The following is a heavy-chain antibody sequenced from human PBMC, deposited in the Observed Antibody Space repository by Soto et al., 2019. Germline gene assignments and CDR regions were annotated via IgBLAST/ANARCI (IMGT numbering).Heavy chain of an antibody. D-gene: IGHD5-18*01. CDR2: IYYSGST. CDR3: ARVPFGYSYGYYYYYYMDF. CDR1: GGSISSYY. J-gene: IGHJ6*03. V-gene: IGHV4-59*01. Sequence: SETLSLTCTVSGGSISSYYWSWIRQPPGKGLEWIGYIYYSGSTNYNPSLKSRVTISVDTSKNQFSLKLSSVTAADTAVYYCARVPFGYSYGYYYYYYMDFWGKGTTVTVSS.